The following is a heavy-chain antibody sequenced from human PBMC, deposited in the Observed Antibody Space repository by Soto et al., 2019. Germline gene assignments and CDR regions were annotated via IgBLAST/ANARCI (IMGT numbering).Heavy chain of an antibody. V-gene: IGHV4-34*01. J-gene: IGHJ4*02. Sequence: QVQLQQWGAVLLKPSETLSLTCAVYGGYFSGYYWSWLRQPPGKGLEWIGEINHSGITNYNPSLKSRVTISVDTSKNQFSLKLSSVTAAETAVYYCARGHHPGSSPSGYWGQGTLVTVSS. D-gene: IGHD6-6*01. CDR2: INHSGIT. CDR1: GGYFSGYY. CDR3: ARGHHPGSSPSGY.